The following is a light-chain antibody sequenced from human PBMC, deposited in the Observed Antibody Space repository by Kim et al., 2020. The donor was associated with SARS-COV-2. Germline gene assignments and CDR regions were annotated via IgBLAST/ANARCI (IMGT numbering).Light chain of an antibody. CDR3: QVWDSSSVHVV. Sequence: GRTAGITCGGKNNGSKSVHWYQQWPGRAPVLFIYYDSVRPSGIPERFSGSNSGSTATLTISRVEAGDEADYYCQVWDSSSVHVVFGGGTQLTVL. J-gene: IGLJ2*01. V-gene: IGLV3-21*04. CDR1: NNGSKS. CDR2: YDS.